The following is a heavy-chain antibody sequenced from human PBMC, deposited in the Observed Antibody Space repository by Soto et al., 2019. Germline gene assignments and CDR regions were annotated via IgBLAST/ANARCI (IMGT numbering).Heavy chain of an antibody. Sequence: PGGSLRLSCAASGFTFSSYAMSWVRQAPGKGLEWVLAISGSGGTTYYADSVKGRFTISRDNSKNTLYLQMNSLRAEDTAVYYCARGSYYYDSQYNWFDPWGQGTLVTVSS. D-gene: IGHD3-22*01. V-gene: IGHV3-23*01. J-gene: IGHJ5*02. CDR3: ARGSYYYDSQYNWFDP. CDR2: ISGSGGTT. CDR1: GFTFSSYA.